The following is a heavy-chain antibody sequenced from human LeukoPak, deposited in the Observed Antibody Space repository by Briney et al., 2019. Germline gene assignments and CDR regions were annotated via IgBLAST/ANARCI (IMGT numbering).Heavy chain of an antibody. CDR3: ARDGTISANAFEI. Sequence: SETLSLTCTVSGGSISSYYWSWIRQPPGKGLEWIGYIYYSGSTNYNPSLKSRVTISVDTSKNQFSLKLSSVTAADTAVYYCARDGTISANAFEIWGQGTMVTVSS. J-gene: IGHJ3*02. CDR1: GGSISSYY. CDR2: IYYSGST. D-gene: IGHD1-26*01. V-gene: IGHV4-59*01.